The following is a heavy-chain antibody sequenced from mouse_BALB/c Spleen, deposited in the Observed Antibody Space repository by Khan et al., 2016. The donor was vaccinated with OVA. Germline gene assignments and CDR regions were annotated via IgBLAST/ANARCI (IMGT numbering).Heavy chain of an antibody. V-gene: IGHV2-9*02. Sequence: QVQLKESGPGLVAPSQSLSITCTVSGFSLTSYGVHWVRQPPGKGLEWLGVIWAGGSTNYNSALMSRLSINKDNSKSQVFLKMNSLQTDDTAMYYCARAYGSSDWYFEVWGAGTTVTVAA. CDR1: GFSLTSYG. J-gene: IGHJ1*01. D-gene: IGHD1-1*01. CDR3: ARAYGSSDWYFEV. CDR2: IWAGGST.